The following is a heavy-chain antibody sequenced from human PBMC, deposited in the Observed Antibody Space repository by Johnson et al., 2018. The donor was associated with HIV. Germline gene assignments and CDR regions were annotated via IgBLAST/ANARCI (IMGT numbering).Heavy chain of an antibody. J-gene: IGHJ3*02. D-gene: IGHD3-10*01. Sequence: MLLVESGGGVVRPGDSLRLSCVASGFTFDDYGMNWVRLVPGKGLEWVAGINWNSGRTGSADSLKGRFTISRDNPKHSVHLEMNSLRADDTALYYCARAGRGYGFDIWGQGTMVTVSS. CDR3: ARAGRGYGFDI. V-gene: IGHV3-20*04. CDR2: INWNSGRT. CDR1: GFTFDDYG.